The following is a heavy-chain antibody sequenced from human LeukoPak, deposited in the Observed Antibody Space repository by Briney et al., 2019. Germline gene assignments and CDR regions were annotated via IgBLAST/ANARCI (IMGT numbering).Heavy chain of an antibody. CDR3: ARGRLDYYGSGSAGWFDP. J-gene: IGHJ5*02. V-gene: IGHV4-34*01. Sequence: SETLSLTCAVYGGSFSGYYWSWIRQPPGKGLEWLGEINHSGSTNHNPSLKSRVTISVDTSKNQFSLKLSSVTAADTAVYYCARGRLDYYGSGSAGWFDPWGQGTLVTVSS. CDR1: GGSFSGYY. CDR2: INHSGST. D-gene: IGHD3-10*01.